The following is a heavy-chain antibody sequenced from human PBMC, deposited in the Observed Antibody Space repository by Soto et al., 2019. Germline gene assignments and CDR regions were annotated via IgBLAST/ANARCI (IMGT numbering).Heavy chain of an antibody. CDR2: ISYDGSNK. J-gene: IGHJ4*02. CDR1: GFTFSSYG. CDR3: AKGGRTHF. V-gene: IGHV3-30*18. Sequence: PGGSLRLSCAASGFTFSSYGMHWVRQAPGKGLEWVAVISYDGSNKYYADSVKGRFTISRDNSKNTLYLQMNSLRAEDTAVYYCAKGGRTHFWGQGTLVTVSS. D-gene: IGHD3-3*02.